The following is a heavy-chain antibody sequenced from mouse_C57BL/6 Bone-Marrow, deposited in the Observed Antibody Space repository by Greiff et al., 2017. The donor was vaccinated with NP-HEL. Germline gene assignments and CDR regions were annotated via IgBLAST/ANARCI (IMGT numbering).Heavy chain of an antibody. J-gene: IGHJ1*03. CDR1: GYTFTSYD. CDR3: ARSGGTFYGNYDWYFDV. CDR2: IYPRDGST. V-gene: IGHV1-85*01. Sequence: QVQLQQSGPELVKPGASVKLSCKASGYTFTSYDINWVKQRPGQGLEWIGWIYPRDGSTKYNEKFKGKATLTVDTSSSTAYMELHSRTSEDSAVYFCARSGGTFYGNYDWYFDVWGTGTTVTVSS. D-gene: IGHD2-10*01.